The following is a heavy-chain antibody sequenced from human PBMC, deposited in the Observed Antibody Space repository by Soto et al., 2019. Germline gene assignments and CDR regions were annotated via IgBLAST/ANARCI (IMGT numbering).Heavy chain of an antibody. CDR2: ISGSGGST. CDR3: APRVRSGKGPQIFDY. CDR1: GFTFSSYA. J-gene: IGHJ4*02. V-gene: IGHV3-23*01. Sequence: GGSLRLSCAASGFTFSSYAMSWVRQAPGKGLEWVSAISGSGGSTYYADSVKGRFTISRDNSKNTLYLQMNSLRAEDTAVYYSAPRVRSGKGPQIFDYWGQGILVTVFS.